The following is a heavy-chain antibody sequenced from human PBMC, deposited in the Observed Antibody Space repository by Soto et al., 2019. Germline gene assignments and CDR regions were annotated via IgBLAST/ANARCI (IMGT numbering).Heavy chain of an antibody. J-gene: IGHJ6*02. CDR1: GFTFSCYW. D-gene: IGHD5-18*01. CDR3: ARDHLDTAMVKEAYYYGMDV. V-gene: IGHV3-7*01. CDR2: IKQDGSEK. Sequence: GALRLSCAASGFTFSCYWMSWVRQAPGKGLEWVANIKQDGSEKYYVDSVKGRFTISRDNSKNTLYLQMNSLRAEDTAVYYCARDHLDTAMVKEAYYYGMDVWGQGTTVTVSS.